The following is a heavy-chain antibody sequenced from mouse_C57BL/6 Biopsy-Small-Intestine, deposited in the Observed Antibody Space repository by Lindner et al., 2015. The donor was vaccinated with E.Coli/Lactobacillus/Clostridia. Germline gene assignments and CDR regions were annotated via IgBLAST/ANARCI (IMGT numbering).Heavy chain of an antibody. CDR2: IYSNGGST. CDR3: ARHDGYYSWFAY. V-gene: IGHV5-6-2*01. D-gene: IGHD2-3*01. Sequence: LQESWGGLVKPGGSLKLSCAASGFTFSSYAMSWVRQTPEKRLEWVAAIYSNGGSTYYPDTVKDRFTISRDNAKNTLYLQMSSLRSEDTALYYCARHDGYYSWFAYWGQGTLVTVSA. CDR1: GFTFSSYA. J-gene: IGHJ3*01.